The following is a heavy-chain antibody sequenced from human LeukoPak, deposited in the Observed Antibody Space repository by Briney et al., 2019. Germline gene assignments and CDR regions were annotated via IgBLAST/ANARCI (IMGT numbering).Heavy chain of an antibody. D-gene: IGHD2-2*01. Sequence: GGSLRLSCVASGFTFSNYEMNWVRQAPGKGLEWVSYISRTGTTILYADSVRGRFTISRDNAKNSLFLQMNSLKAEDTAVYYCAGGDCSSPTCYRAGQGGWGRGTLVTVSS. CDR3: AGGDCSSPTCYRAGQGG. J-gene: IGHJ4*02. V-gene: IGHV3-48*03. CDR2: ISRTGTTI. CDR1: GFTFSNYE.